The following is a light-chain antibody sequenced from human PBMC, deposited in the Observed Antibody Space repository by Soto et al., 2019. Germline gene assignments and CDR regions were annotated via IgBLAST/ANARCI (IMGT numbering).Light chain of an antibody. J-gene: IGKJ1*01. CDR1: QSISSW. CDR3: QHYNSYSEA. Sequence: DIQMTHCPSTLCASGWYPVTFTFMASQSISSWLAWYQQKPGKAPKLLLYDASTLQSGVPSRFSGSGSGTDFTLTISSLQPDDFATYYCQHYNSYSEAFGQGTKVDI. CDR2: DAS. V-gene: IGKV1-5*01.